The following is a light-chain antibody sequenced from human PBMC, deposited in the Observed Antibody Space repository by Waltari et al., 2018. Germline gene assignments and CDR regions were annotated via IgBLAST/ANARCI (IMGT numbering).Light chain of an antibody. J-gene: IGLJ3*02. CDR3: SSYAGSNNLGV. CDR1: SSDVGGYNY. Sequence: QSALTQPPSASGSPGQSVTISCTGTSSDVGGYNYVSWYQQHPGKAPKLMIYEVSKRPSGGPDRFSGSKSGNTASLTVSGLQAGDEADYYCSSYAGSNNLGVFGGGTKLTVL. V-gene: IGLV2-8*01. CDR2: EVS.